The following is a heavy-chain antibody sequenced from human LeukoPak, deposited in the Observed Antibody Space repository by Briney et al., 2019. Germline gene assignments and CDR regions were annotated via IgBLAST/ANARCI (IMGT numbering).Heavy chain of an antibody. V-gene: IGHV1-2*02. D-gene: IGHD5-12*01. Sequence: ASVKVPCKASGYTFTGYYMHWVRQAPGQGLERMGWINPNSGDTNYAQKFQGRVTMTRDTSTNTAYMELSRPRTDDTAVYYCAKNPYEYYFDYWGQGTLVTVSS. CDR1: GYTFTGYY. CDR2: INPNSGDT. J-gene: IGHJ4*02. CDR3: AKNPYEYYFDY.